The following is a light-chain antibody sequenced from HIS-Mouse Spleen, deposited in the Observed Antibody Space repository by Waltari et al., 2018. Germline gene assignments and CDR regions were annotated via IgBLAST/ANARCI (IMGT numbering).Light chain of an antibody. CDR2: RNN. CDR1: RSHIGSNY. Sequence: QSVLTQPPSASGTPGQRVTISCSGSRSHIGSNYVTWYQQPPGTAPKVLIYRNNQRPSGVPDRFSGSKSGTSASLAISGLRSEDEADYYCSSYAGSNNLGVFGTGTKVTVL. V-gene: IGLV1-47*01. CDR3: SSYAGSNNLGV. J-gene: IGLJ1*01.